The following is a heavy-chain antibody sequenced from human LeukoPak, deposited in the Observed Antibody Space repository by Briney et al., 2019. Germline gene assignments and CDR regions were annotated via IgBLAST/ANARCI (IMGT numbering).Heavy chain of an antibody. CDR1: GFTFSSYS. V-gene: IGHV3-21*01. CDR2: ISGSSSYI. CDR3: ARDLSGSSSWYA. D-gene: IGHD6-13*01. J-gene: IGHJ5*02. Sequence: GGSLRLSCAASGFTFSSYSMNWVRQAPGKGLEWVSSISGSSSYIYYADSVKGRFTISRDNAKNSLYLQMNSLRAEDTAVYYCARDLSGSSSWYAWGQGTLVTVSS.